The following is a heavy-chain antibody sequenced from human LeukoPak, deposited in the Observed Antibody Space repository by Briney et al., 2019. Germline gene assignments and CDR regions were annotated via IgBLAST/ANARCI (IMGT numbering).Heavy chain of an antibody. Sequence: GGSLRLSCAASGFTLSGYGMNWVRQAPGKGLEWVSYISSSTRIIYYADSVKGRLTISRDNSNNTLYLQMNSLRAEDTALYYCAKEWESRIAAAGPGLDVWGKGTTVTISS. CDR3: AKEWESRIAAAGPGLDV. D-gene: IGHD6-13*01. V-gene: IGHV3-48*01. J-gene: IGHJ6*04. CDR2: ISSSTRII. CDR1: GFTLSGYG.